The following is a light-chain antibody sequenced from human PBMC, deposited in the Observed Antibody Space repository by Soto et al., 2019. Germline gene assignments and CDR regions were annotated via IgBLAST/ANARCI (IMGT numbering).Light chain of an antibody. CDR2: EGS. CDR1: SSDVGSYNL. J-gene: IGLJ3*02. Sequence: ALTQPASVSGSPGQSITISCTGTSSDVGSYNLVSWYQQHPGKAPKLMIYEGSKRPSGVSNRFSGSKSGNTASLTISGLQAEDEADYYCCSYAGRVFGGGTQLTVL. CDR3: CSYAGRV. V-gene: IGLV2-23*01.